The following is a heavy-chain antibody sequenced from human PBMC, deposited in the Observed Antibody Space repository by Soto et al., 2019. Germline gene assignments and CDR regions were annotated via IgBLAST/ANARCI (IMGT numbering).Heavy chain of an antibody. Sequence: GGSLRLSCAASGFTVSSNYMSWVRQAPGKGLEWVSVIYSGGSTYYADSVKGRFTISRDNSKNTLYLQMNSLRAEDTAVYYCASPTSIAVAGTYAFDIWGQGTMVTVSS. D-gene: IGHD6-19*01. J-gene: IGHJ3*02. V-gene: IGHV3-53*01. CDR1: GFTVSSNY. CDR2: IYSGGST. CDR3: ASPTSIAVAGTYAFDI.